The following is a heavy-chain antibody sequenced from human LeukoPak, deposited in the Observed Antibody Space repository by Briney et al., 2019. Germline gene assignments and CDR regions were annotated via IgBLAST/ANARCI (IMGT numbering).Heavy chain of an antibody. D-gene: IGHD2-2*01. V-gene: IGHV4-59*01. J-gene: IGHJ5*02. CDR1: GTSISSYY. Sequence: SETLSLTCTVSGTSISSYYWSWLRQPPGKGPEWIGYVTYTGSKYNPSLKSRVTISIDTSKNQFSLKLSSVTAADTAVYYCARTAAKYNWFDPWGQGTLVTVSS. CDR2: VTYTGS. CDR3: ARTAAKYNWFDP.